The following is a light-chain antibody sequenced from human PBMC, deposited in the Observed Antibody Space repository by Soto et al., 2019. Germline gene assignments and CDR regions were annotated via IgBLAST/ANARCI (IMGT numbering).Light chain of an antibody. V-gene: IGKV1-6*01. CDR2: AAS. Sequence: AIQMTQSPSSLSASVGDRVTITCRASQGIRHYLGWYQQKPGKAPKLLIYAASSLQSGVPSRFSGSGSGTDFTLTISSLQHEDFATYYWLQDYNYPLTFGGGTKVEIK. CDR3: LQDYNYPLT. J-gene: IGKJ4*01. CDR1: QGIRHY.